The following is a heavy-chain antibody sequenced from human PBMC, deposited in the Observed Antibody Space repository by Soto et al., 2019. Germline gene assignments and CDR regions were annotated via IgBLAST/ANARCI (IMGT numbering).Heavy chain of an antibody. J-gene: IGHJ5*02. CDR3: ATRITVFGLLIPPFDP. D-gene: IGHD3-3*01. Sequence: SETLSLTCAVSGGSISSSNWWNWIRQPPGKGLEWIGEINHTGGTHYNPSLKSRVTMSVDTSKNQFSLRLSSVTAADTAIYYCATRITVFGLLIPPFDPWGQGTQVTVSS. CDR2: INHTGGT. V-gene: IGHV4-4*02. CDR1: GGSISSSNW.